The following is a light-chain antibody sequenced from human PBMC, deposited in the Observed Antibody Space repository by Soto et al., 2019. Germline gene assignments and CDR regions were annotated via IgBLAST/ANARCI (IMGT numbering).Light chain of an antibody. CDR2: GAS. CDR3: QQYRSSPCT. CDR1: QSVSSNY. V-gene: IGKV3-20*01. J-gene: IGKJ3*01. Sequence: EIVLTQSPGTLSLSPGERATLSCRASQSVSSNYLAWYQQKPGQAPRLLIYGASSTATGIPDRFSGSGSGRDFTLTISRLEPEDLAVYFGQQYRSSPCTFGPGTTVEIK.